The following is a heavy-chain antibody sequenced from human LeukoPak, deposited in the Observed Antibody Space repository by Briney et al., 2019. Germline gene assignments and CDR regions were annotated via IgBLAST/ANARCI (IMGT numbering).Heavy chain of an antibody. D-gene: IGHD3-22*01. V-gene: IGHV3-49*03. J-gene: IGHJ4*02. CDR3: TREDYDSSGYYLDY. CDR2: IRSKAYGGTT. CDR1: GFTFGDYA. Sequence: PGRSLRLSCTASGFTFGDYAMSWFRQAPGKGLEWVGFIRSKAYGGTTEYAAAVKGRFTISRDDYKTIAYLQMNSLKTEDTAVYYCTREDYDSSGYYLDYWGQGTLVTVSS.